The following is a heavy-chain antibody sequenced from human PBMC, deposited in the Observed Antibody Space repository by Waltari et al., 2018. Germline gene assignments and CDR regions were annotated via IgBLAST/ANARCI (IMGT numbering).Heavy chain of an antibody. CDR2: IIPIFGTA. D-gene: IGHD6-19*01. V-gene: IGHV1-69*01. Sequence: QVQLVQSGAEVKKPGSSVKVSCQASGGTFSSYAISWVRQAPGQGLEWMGGIIPIFGTANYAQKFQGRVTITADESTSTAYMELSSLRSEDTAVYYCARDLLPQAVHSSGWYYWYFDLWGRGTLVTVSS. CDR1: GGTFSSYA. CDR3: ARDLLPQAVHSSGWYYWYFDL. J-gene: IGHJ2*01.